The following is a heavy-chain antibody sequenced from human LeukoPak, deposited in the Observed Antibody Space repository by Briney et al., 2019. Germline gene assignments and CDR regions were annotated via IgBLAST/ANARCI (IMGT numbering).Heavy chain of an antibody. CDR1: GFTYSGSA. V-gene: IGHV3-73*01. Sequence: GGSLKLSCADSGFTYSGSAIHWVRQASGKGLEWVGRIRSKANSYATEYAASVKGRFTISRDDPEKTAYLQMNSLKIEDTAVYYCTRMGSGRSVDYWGQGTLVTVSS. CDR2: IRSKANSYAT. CDR3: TRMGSGRSVDY. J-gene: IGHJ4*02. D-gene: IGHD1-26*01.